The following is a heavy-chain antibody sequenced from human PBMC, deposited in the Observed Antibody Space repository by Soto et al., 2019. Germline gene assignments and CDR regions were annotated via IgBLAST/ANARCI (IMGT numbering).Heavy chain of an antibody. CDR3: ARVGVPAVKGPVDY. CDR1: GGTFSSYA. Sequence: SVKVSCKASGGTFSSYAISWVRQAPGQGLEWMGGIIPIFGTANYAQKFQGRVTITADESTSTAYMELSSLRSEDTAVYYCARVGVPAVKGPVDYWGQGTLVTVSS. J-gene: IGHJ4*02. V-gene: IGHV1-69*13. CDR2: IIPIFGTA. D-gene: IGHD2-2*01.